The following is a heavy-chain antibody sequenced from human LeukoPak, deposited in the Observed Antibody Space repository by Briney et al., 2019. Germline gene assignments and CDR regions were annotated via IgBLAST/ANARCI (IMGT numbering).Heavy chain of an antibody. V-gene: IGHV4-39*01. J-gene: IGHJ3*02. CDR3: AAGEDYGGAFDI. CDR2: IYYSGST. CDR1: GGSISSSSYY. Sequence: SETLSLTCTVSGGSISSSSYYWGWIRQPPGKGLEWIGSIYYSGSTYYNPSLKSRVTISVDTSKNQFSLKLSSVTAADTAVYYCAAGEDYGGAFDIWGQGTMVTVSS. D-gene: IGHD4-17*01.